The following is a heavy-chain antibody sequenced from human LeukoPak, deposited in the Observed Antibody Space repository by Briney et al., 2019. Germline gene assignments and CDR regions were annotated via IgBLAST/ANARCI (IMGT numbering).Heavy chain of an antibody. CDR3: AKSVGYGDYDWFDP. Sequence: PGGSLRLSCAASGFTFSSYGMHWVRQAPGKGLEWVAVISYDGSNKYYADSVKGLFTISRDNSKNTLYLQMNSLRAEDTAVYYCAKSVGYGDYDWFDPWGQGTLVTVSS. D-gene: IGHD4-17*01. J-gene: IGHJ5*02. CDR1: GFTFSSYG. V-gene: IGHV3-30*18. CDR2: ISYDGSNK.